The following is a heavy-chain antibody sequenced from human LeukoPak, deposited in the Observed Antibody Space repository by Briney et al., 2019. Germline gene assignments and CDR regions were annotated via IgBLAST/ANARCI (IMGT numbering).Heavy chain of an antibody. J-gene: IGHJ6*03. V-gene: IGHV3-23*01. Sequence: GGSLRLSCAASGFTFSSYWMSWVRQAPGKGLEWVSAISGSGGGTYYADSVKGRFTVSRNNSKNTLFLQMDSLRAEDTAVYYCAKFRGQLLPYYYMDVWGKGTTVTVSS. CDR3: AKFRGQLLPYYYMDV. CDR1: GFTFSSYW. CDR2: ISGSGGGT. D-gene: IGHD2/OR15-2a*01.